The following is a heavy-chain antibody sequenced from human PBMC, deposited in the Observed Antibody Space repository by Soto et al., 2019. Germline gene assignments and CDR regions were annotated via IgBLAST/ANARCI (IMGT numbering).Heavy chain of an antibody. CDR3: ARSSGWYGEFDY. D-gene: IGHD6-19*01. CDR2: IYHSGST. Sequence: QLQLQESGSGLVKPSQTLSLTCAVSGGSISSGGYSWSWTRQPPGKGLELIGYIYHSGSTYYNPSLKSRVTISVDRSKNQFSLKLSSVTAADTAVYYCARSSGWYGEFDYWGQGTLVTVSS. V-gene: IGHV4-30-2*01. CDR1: GGSISSGGYS. J-gene: IGHJ4*02.